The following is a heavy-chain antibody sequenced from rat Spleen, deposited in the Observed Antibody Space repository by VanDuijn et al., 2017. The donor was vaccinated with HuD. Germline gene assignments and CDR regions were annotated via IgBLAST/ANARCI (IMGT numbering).Heavy chain of an antibody. D-gene: IGHD1-2*01. CDR3: ARQGDYSSYVMDA. V-gene: IGHV2-72*01. CDR1: GFSLTSYH. CDR2: IWAGGGT. Sequence: QVQLKESGPGLVQPSQTLSLTCTVAGFSLTSYHVSWVRQPPGKSLVWMGTIWAGGGTNYNSAVQSRLSISRDTSKSQVFLKMNSLQPEDTGTYYCARQGDYSSYVMDAWGQGASVTVSS. J-gene: IGHJ4*01.